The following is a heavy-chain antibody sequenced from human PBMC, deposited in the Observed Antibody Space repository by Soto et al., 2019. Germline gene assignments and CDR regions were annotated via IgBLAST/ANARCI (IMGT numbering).Heavy chain of an antibody. D-gene: IGHD3-10*02. CDR3: TIVRVADSALDH. CDR1: GFIFSNNG. J-gene: IGHJ4*02. Sequence: AGGSLRLSCVGSGFIFSNNGMHWVRQTPGKGLEWVAFMSYDGSDTLYADSVKGRFTISRDNSKNTLFLHMSNLRAEDTAMYYCTIVRVADSALDHWGQGTLVTVSS. CDR2: MSYDGSDT. V-gene: IGHV3-30*02.